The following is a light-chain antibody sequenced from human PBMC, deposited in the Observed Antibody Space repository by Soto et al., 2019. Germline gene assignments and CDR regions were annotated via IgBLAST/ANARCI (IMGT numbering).Light chain of an antibody. CDR3: SSLTRTSTLEV. Sequence: QSALTQPASVSGSPGQSITISCTGTSSDVAAYNYVSWYQQHPGKAPKLLIYKVSDRPSGVSSRFSGSKSDNTASLTISGLQAEDEADYYCSSLTRTSTLEVFGTGTKLTVL. J-gene: IGLJ1*01. CDR1: SSDVAAYNY. CDR2: KVS. V-gene: IGLV2-14*03.